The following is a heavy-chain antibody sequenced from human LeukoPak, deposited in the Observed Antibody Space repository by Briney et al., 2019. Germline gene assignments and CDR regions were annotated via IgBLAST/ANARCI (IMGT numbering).Heavy chain of an antibody. CDR2: ISDSGGDT. J-gene: IGHJ4*02. Sequence: GGSLRLSCAASGFPFSAYAMSWVRQAPGKGLEWVAAISDSGGDTYYADSVKGRFTISRDNSKNTLYLQMNSLRAEDTAVYYCAREIYYDILTAYYSYFDYWGQGTLVTVSS. CDR3: AREIYYDILTAYYSYFDY. D-gene: IGHD3-9*01. V-gene: IGHV3-23*01. CDR1: GFPFSAYA.